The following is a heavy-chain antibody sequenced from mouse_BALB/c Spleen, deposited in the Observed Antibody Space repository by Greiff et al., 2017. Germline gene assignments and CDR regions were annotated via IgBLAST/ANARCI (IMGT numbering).Heavy chain of an antibody. D-gene: IGHD4-1*01. V-gene: IGHV5-6*01. Sequence: EVQGVESGGDLVKPGGSLKLSCAASGFTFSSYGMSWVRQTPDKRLEWVATISSGGSYTYYPDSVKGRFTISRDNAKNTLYLQMSSLKSEDTAMYYCARHEDNWDYFDYWGQGTTLTVSS. CDR3: ARHEDNWDYFDY. CDR2: ISSGGSYT. CDR1: GFTFSSYG. J-gene: IGHJ2*01.